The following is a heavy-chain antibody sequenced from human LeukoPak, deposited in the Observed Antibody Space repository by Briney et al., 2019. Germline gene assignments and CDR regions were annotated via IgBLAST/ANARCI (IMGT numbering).Heavy chain of an antibody. V-gene: IGHV1-8*01. Sequence: GASVKVSYKASGYTFTSYDINWVRQATGQGLEWMGWMNPNSGNTGYAQKFQGRVTMTRNTSISTAYMELSSLRSEDTAVYYCARGLRWLQPPQYYYGMDVWGQGTTVTVSS. J-gene: IGHJ6*02. CDR2: MNPNSGNT. CDR3: ARGLRWLQPPQYYYGMDV. CDR1: GYTFTSYD. D-gene: IGHD5-24*01.